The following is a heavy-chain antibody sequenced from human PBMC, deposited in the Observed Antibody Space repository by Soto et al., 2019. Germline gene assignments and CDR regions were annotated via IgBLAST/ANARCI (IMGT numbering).Heavy chain of an antibody. Sequence: QVQLVQSGAEVKKPGASVKVSCKASGYTFTSYGISWVRQAPGQGLEWMGWISAYNGNTNYAQKLQGRVTMTTDTSPSTAYMELRSLRSEDTAVYYWASGITMFYFDHWGQGTLVTVSS. CDR1: GYTFTSYG. V-gene: IGHV1-18*04. CDR2: ISAYNGNT. D-gene: IGHD3-10*02. CDR3: ASGITMFYFDH. J-gene: IGHJ4*02.